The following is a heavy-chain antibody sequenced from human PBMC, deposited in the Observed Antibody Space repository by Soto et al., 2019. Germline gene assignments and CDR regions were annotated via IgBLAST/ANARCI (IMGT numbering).Heavy chain of an antibody. V-gene: IGHV3-21*01. D-gene: IGHD5-12*01. J-gene: IGHJ4*02. CDR3: ARDFRDGYYFDY. CDR2: ISSSTGYI. CDR1: GFTFSSYS. Sequence: GSLRLSCAASGFTFSSYSMNWVRQAPGKGLEWVSSISSSTGYIYYADSVKGRFTISRDNAKNSLYLQMNSLRAEDTAVYYCARDFRDGYYFDYWGQGTLVTVSS.